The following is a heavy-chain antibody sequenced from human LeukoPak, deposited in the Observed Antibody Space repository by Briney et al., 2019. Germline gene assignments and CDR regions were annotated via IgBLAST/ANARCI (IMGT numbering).Heavy chain of an antibody. CDR3: VKGVSSSSHNWFDP. J-gene: IGHJ5*02. CDR1: GFTFDVYA. CDR2: ISWNSGSI. V-gene: IGHV3-9*03. Sequence: PGGSLRLSCAASGFTFDVYAMHWVRQAPGKGLEWVSSISWNSGSIGYADSVKGRFTISRDNAKNSLYLQMNSLRTEDMAMYYCVKGVSSSSHNWFDPWGQGTLVTVSS. D-gene: IGHD6-6*01.